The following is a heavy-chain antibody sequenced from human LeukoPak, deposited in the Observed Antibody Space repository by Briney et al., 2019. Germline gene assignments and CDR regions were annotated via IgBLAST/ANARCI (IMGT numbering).Heavy chain of an antibody. CDR1: GYSFISYG. V-gene: IGHV1-18*01. J-gene: IGHJ3*02. CDR2: ISAYNGNT. Sequence: ASVKVSSKASGYSFISYGISWVRQAPGQGLEWMGWISAYNGNTNYAQKLQGRVTMTTDTSTSTAYMELRSLRSDDTAVYYCATLFSRSTNAFDIWGQGTMVTVSS. CDR3: ATLFSRSTNAFDI.